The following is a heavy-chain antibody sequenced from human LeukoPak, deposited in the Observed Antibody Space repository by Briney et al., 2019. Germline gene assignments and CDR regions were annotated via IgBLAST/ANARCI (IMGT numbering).Heavy chain of an antibody. J-gene: IGHJ4*01. V-gene: IGHV3-74*01. Sequence: PGGSLRLSCAASGFSFSTNWMHWVRQAPGKGLVWVSRINSDGSSTIYADFVQGRLTISRDNTNNTLFLQVNRLTVDDTAVYYCVKGGFYAWRSFDSWGHGTLVTVSS. CDR2: INSDGSST. CDR3: VKGGFYAWRSFDS. CDR1: GFSFSTNW. D-gene: IGHD3-16*01.